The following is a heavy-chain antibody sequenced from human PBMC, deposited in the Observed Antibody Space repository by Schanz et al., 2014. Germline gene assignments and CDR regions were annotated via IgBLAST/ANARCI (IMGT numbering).Heavy chain of an antibody. J-gene: IGHJ3*02. V-gene: IGHV1-46*01. D-gene: IGHD3-3*01. CDR3: VTEERMESGTWAKAFDI. Sequence: QVQLVQSGAEVKKPGASVKLSCKASNYIFTKYYIHCVRQAPGQGLEWMGLINPYDDTIDYAKKFQGRFTRTRDTSTTTVYMELSSLRSDDTAMYYCVTEERMESGTWAKAFDIWGQGTWVTVSS. CDR1: NYIFTKYY. CDR2: INPYDDTI.